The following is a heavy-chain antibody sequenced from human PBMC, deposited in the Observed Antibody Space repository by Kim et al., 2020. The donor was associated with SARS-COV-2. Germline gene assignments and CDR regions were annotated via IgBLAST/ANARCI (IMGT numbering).Heavy chain of an antibody. J-gene: IGHJ4*02. D-gene: IGHD5-18*01. Sequence: YNADSVKGGFTTSRNKAKNPLYLQRNSLRAEDTAVYYCARDNPLTAWFDYWGQGTLVTVSS. CDR3: ARDNPLTAWFDY. V-gene: IGHV3-11*04.